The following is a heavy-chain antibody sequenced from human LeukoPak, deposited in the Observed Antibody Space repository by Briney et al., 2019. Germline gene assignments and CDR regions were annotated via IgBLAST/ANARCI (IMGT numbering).Heavy chain of an antibody. CDR1: GYCFTSYW. CDR3: ARKGRNWFDP. J-gene: IGHJ5*02. Sequence: GESLKISCKGSGYCFTSYWIGWVRQIPGKGLELMGIIYPGDSDTRYSTSFQGQVTISADKTITTAYLQWSSLKASDTAMYYCARKGRNWFDPWGQGTLVTVSS. CDR2: IYPGDSDT. V-gene: IGHV5-51*01.